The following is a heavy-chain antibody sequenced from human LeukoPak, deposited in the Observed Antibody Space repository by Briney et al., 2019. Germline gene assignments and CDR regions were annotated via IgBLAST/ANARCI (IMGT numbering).Heavy chain of an antibody. CDR1: GFTLSSYA. D-gene: IGHD2-2*01. Sequence: GGSLRLSCAASGFTLSSYAMSWVRQAPGKGLEWVSAISGSGGTTYYADSVKGRFTVSRDNSKNTLYLQMSSLRAEDTAVYFCAKAAAEGYCSNTHCFVNWFDPWGQGTLVTVSS. CDR3: AKAAAEGYCSNTHCFVNWFDP. CDR2: ISGSGGTT. J-gene: IGHJ5*02. V-gene: IGHV3-23*01.